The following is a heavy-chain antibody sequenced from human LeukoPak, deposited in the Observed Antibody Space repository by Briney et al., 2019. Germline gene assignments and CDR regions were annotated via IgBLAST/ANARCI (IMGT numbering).Heavy chain of an antibody. D-gene: IGHD3-10*01. CDR1: GYTFTGYY. CDR3: ARDPPIGGADVFDI. CDR2: INPNSGGT. J-gene: IGHJ3*02. V-gene: IGHV1-2*02. Sequence: ASLKVSCKSAGYTFTGYYMHWVRQAPGQGLEWMGLINPNSGGTNYAQKFQGRVTMTRDTSISTAYMELSRLTSDDTAVYYCARDPPIGGADVFDIWGQGTMVTVSS.